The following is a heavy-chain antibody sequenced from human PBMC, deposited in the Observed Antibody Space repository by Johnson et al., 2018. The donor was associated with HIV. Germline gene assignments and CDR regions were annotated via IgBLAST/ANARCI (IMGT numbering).Heavy chain of an antibody. V-gene: IGHV3-20*03. CDR1: RFTFDDHG. Sequence: LQLVESGGGVVRPGGSLRLPSAASRFTFDDHGMSWVRQAPGKGLEWVSGINWNGGRTAYADSVKGRFTISRDNAKNSLYLQMNSLRAEDTALYYCARGGTYYYDAFDIWGQGTMVTVSS. CDR3: ARGGTYYYDAFDI. CDR2: INWNGGRT. J-gene: IGHJ3*02. D-gene: IGHD3-10*01.